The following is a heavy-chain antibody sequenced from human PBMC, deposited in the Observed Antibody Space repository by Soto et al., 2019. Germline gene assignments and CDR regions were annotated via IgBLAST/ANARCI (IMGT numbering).Heavy chain of an antibody. J-gene: IGHJ6*02. V-gene: IGHV4-34*01. CDR2: INPGGIT. D-gene: IGHD3-10*01. Sequence: PSETLSLTCAVYGGSLSGYYWTWIRQPPGKGLEWIGEINPGGITNYNPSVKSRLTISLDTSQKQVSLKLSSVTAADTAVYYCARGPVRPLYYYYGMDVWGQGTTVTVSS. CDR3: ARGPVRPLYYYYGMDV. CDR1: GGSLSGYY.